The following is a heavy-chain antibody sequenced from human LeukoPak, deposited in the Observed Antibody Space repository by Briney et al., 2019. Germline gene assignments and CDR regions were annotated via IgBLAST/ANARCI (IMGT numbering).Heavy chain of an antibody. CDR3: ARLNCSSTSCPQ. J-gene: IGHJ4*02. Sequence: PSETLSLTCAVYVGSFSGYYWSWIRQPPGKGLEWIGEINHSGSTNYTPSLKSRVTISVDTSKNQFSLKLSSVTAADTAVYYCARLNCSSTSCPQWGQGTLVTVSS. CDR2: INHSGST. V-gene: IGHV4-34*01. CDR1: VGSFSGYY. D-gene: IGHD2-2*01.